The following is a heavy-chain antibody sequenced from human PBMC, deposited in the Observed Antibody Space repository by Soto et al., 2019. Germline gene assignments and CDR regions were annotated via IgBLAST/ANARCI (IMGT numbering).Heavy chain of an antibody. V-gene: IGHV1-18*01. CDR2: ISAYNGNT. CDR1: GYHFTSYG. Sequence: GAPGKVSSKAFGYHFTSYGTSWVRQAPGQGLEWMGWISAYNGNTNYAQKLQGRVTMTTDTSTSTAYMELRSLRSDDTAVYYCAREVYSSSWYMSAFDIWGQGTMVTVSS. CDR3: AREVYSSSWYMSAFDI. D-gene: IGHD6-13*01. J-gene: IGHJ3*02.